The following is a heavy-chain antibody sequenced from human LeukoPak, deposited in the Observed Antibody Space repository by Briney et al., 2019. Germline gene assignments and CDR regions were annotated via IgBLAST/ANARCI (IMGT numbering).Heavy chain of an antibody. Sequence: GGSLRLSCAASGFTFSSYAMSWVRQAPGKGLEWVAVIWYDGSNKYYADSVKGRFTISRDNSKNTLYLQMNSLSPEDTAVYYCARGPRRLVTWYFDLWGRGTLVTVSS. CDR1: GFTFSSYA. J-gene: IGHJ2*01. CDR2: IWYDGSNK. D-gene: IGHD3-9*01. CDR3: ARGPRRLVTWYFDL. V-gene: IGHV3-30*04.